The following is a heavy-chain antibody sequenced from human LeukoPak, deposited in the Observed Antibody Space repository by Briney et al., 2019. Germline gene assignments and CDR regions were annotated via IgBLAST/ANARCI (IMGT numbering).Heavy chain of an antibody. D-gene: IGHD3-9*01. CDR1: GYTFTSYY. CDR3: AREYILTRYYGDY. V-gene: IGHV1-2*02. Sequence: GASVKVSCKTFGYTFTSYYVHWVRQAPGQGLEWMGWINHKSGGANYAQKFQDRVTMTWDTSISTAYMELRRLRSDDTAVYYCAREYILTRYYGDYWGQGTLVTVSS. J-gene: IGHJ4*02. CDR2: INHKSGGA.